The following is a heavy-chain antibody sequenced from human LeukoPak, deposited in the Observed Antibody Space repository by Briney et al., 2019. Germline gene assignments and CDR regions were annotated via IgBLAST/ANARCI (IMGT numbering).Heavy chain of an antibody. D-gene: IGHD3-9*01. J-gene: IGHJ4*02. CDR1: GFTFSDYY. CDR3: ARDGSTYYDILTGYTPYYFDY. Sequence: GGSLRLSCAASGFTFSDYYMSWIRQAPGKGLEWVSYISTSGSAIYYADSVKGRFTISRDNAKNSLYLQMNSLRAEDTAVYYCARDGSTYYDILTGYTPYYFDYWGQGTLVTVSS. CDR2: ISTSGSAI. V-gene: IGHV3-11*04.